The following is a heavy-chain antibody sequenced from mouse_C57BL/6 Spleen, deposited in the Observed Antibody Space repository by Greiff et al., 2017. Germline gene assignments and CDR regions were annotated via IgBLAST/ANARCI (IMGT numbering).Heavy chain of an antibody. Sequence: EVMLVESGGGLVKPGGSLKLSCAASGFTFSSYTMSWVRQTPEKRLEWVATISGGGGNTYYPDSVKGRVTISRDNAKNTLYLQMSSLRSEDTALYYCARDDDYDRNLDYWGQGTTLTVSS. CDR2: ISGGGGNT. CDR3: ARDDDYDRNLDY. D-gene: IGHD2-4*01. CDR1: GFTFSSYT. J-gene: IGHJ2*01. V-gene: IGHV5-9*01.